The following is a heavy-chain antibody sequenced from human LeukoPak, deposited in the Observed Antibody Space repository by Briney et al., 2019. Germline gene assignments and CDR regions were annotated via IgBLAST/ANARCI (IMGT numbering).Heavy chain of an antibody. J-gene: IGHJ4*02. CDR3: ARGDGYAQRD. V-gene: IGHV3-21*01. CDR1: GFTFSSYS. D-gene: IGHD5-12*01. CDR2: ISSSSSYI. Sequence: GGSLRLSCAASGFTFSSYSMNWVRQAPGKGLEWVSSISSSSSYIYYADSVKGRFTISRDNAKHSLYLQMNSLRVEDTAVYYCARGDGYAQRDWGQGTLVTVPS.